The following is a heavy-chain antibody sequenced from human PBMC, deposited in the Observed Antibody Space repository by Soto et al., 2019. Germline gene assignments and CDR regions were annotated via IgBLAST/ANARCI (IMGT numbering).Heavy chain of an antibody. Sequence: QVQLVQSGAEVKKPGSSVKVSCKASGGTFSSYTISWVRQAPGQGLEWMGRIIPILGIANYAQKFQGRVTITADKSTSTAYMELSSLRSEDTAVYYCATSTKRDVDIVATLGMGVWGQGTTVTVSS. J-gene: IGHJ6*02. CDR2: IIPILGIA. D-gene: IGHD5-12*01. V-gene: IGHV1-69*02. CDR3: ATSTKRDVDIVATLGMGV. CDR1: GGTFSSYT.